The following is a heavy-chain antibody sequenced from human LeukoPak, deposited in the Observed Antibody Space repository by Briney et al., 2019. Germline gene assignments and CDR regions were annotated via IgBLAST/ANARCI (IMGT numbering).Heavy chain of an antibody. CDR2: ISAYNGNT. CDR1: GYIFPSYG. V-gene: IGHV1-18*01. Sequence: ASVKVSCKASGYIFPSYGISWVRQAPGQGLEWMGWISAYNGNTKYAKKLQGRVTMTRDTSTSTAYMELRSLRSNDTAVYYCARSSGKPDLSSHWYGGLGYWGQGTLVTVSS. D-gene: IGHD6-13*01. J-gene: IGHJ4*02. CDR3: ARSSGKPDLSSHWYGGLGY.